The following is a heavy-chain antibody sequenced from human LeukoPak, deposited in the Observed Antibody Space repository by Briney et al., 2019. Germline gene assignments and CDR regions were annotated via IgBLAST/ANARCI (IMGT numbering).Heavy chain of an antibody. CDR1: GFSLTTYE. CDR3: VREYCSGGSCYSGPNWFDP. V-gene: IGHV3-48*03. D-gene: IGHD2-15*01. Sequence: PGGSLRLSCAVSGFSLTTYEMDWVRQAPGKGLEWVAYTDSNSETTHYADSVKGRFIISRDNAKNSLYPQMNSLRAEDTALYYCVREYCSGGSCYSGPNWFDPWGQGTLVTVSS. J-gene: IGHJ5*02. CDR2: TDSNSETT.